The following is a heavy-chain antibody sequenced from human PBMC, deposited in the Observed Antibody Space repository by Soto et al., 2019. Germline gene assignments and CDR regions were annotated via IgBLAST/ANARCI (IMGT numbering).Heavy chain of an antibody. CDR3: ARDSSRFLEWDEKTGWYYFDY. Sequence: QVQLQESGPGLVKPSQTLSLTCTVSGGSISSGGYYWSWIRQHPGKGLEWIGYIYYSGSTYYNPSLKRRLTISVDPSKNQFSLKLSSVTAADTAVYYCARDSSRFLEWDEKTGWYYFDYWGQGTLVTVSS. J-gene: IGHJ4*02. CDR2: IYYSGST. CDR1: GGSISSGGYY. V-gene: IGHV4-31*03. D-gene: IGHD3-3*01.